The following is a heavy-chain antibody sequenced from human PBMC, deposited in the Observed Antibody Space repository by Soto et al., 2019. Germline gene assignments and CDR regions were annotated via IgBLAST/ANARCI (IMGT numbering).Heavy chain of an antibody. CDR3: AREVVIAVAGTIHYYYGMDV. V-gene: IGHV1-69*13. CDR1: GGTFSSYA. D-gene: IGHD6-19*01. Sequence: ASVKVSCKASGGTFSSYAISWVRQAPGQGLEWMGGIIPIFGTANYAQKFQGRVTITADESTSTAYMELSSLRSEDTAVYYCAREVVIAVAGTIHYYYGMDVWGQGTTVTVSS. CDR2: IIPIFGTA. J-gene: IGHJ6*02.